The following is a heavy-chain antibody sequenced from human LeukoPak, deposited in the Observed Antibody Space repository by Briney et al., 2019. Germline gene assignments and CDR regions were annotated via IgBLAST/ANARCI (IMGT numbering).Heavy chain of an antibody. CDR1: GGSIGSYY. J-gene: IGHJ4*02. CDR2: IYYSGST. CDR3: ARGVNSGYFDY. Sequence: SETLSLTCTVSGGSIGSYYWSWIRRPPGKGLEWIGYIYYSGSTNYNPSLKSRVTISVDTSKNQFSLKLTSVTAADTAVYYCARGVNSGYFDYCGQGTLVTVSS. D-gene: IGHD1-26*01. V-gene: IGHV4-59*01.